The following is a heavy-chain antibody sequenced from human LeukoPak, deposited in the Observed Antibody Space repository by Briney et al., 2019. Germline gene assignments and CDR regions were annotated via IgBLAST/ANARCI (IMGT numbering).Heavy chain of an antibody. CDR3: ARLPVVGATVGFDY. CDR2: INQDEGEI. J-gene: IGHJ4*02. V-gene: IGHV3-7*01. CDR1: GFTFSTFW. Sequence: GGSLRLSCEASGFTFSTFWMGWVRQAPGKGLDWVANINQDEGEIYYADSVRGRFTISRDNAKNSLFLQMNSLRVEDTALYYCARLPVVGATVGFDYWGQGTLVTVSS. D-gene: IGHD1-26*01.